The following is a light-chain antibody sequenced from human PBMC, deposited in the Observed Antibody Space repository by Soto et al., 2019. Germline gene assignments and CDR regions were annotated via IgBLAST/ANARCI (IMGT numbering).Light chain of an antibody. CDR2: YDD. CDR3: AAWDDRLNGPV. V-gene: IGLV1-36*01. J-gene: IGLJ3*02. Sequence: QSVVTQPPSVSEAPRQRVTISCSGGRSNIGNNAVNWYQQVPGKAPKLLIYYDDLLPSGVSDRFSGSKSGTSASLAISGLQSEDEADYYCAAWDDRLNGPVFGGGTKLTVL. CDR1: RSNIGNNA.